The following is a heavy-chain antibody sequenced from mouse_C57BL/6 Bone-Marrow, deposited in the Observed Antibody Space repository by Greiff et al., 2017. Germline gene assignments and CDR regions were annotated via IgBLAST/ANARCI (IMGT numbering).Heavy chain of an antibody. CDR3: ARSRWLSYAY. D-gene: IGHD1-1*02. V-gene: IGHV1-81*01. CDR2: IYPRSGNT. J-gene: IGHJ3*01. CDR1: GYTFTSYG. Sequence: QVQLKEPGAELARPGASVKLSCKASGYTFTSYGISWVKQRTGQGLEWIGEIYPRSGNTYYNEKFKGKATLTADKSSSTAYMELRSLTSEDSAVYFCARSRWLSYAYWGQGTLVTVSA.